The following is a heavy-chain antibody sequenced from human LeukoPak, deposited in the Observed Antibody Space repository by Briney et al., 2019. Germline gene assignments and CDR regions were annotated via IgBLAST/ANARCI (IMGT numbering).Heavy chain of an antibody. CDR3: ARDQSGNLDY. Sequence: GGSLRLSCVASGFTLRNTWMAWVRQAPGKGLERVANINRDASTKHYVDSVKGRFTISRDNAKNSLYLQMNSLRAEDTAVYYCARDQSGNLDYWGQGTLVTVSA. J-gene: IGHJ4*02. CDR1: GFTLRNTW. V-gene: IGHV3-7*01. CDR2: INRDASTK. D-gene: IGHD1-26*01.